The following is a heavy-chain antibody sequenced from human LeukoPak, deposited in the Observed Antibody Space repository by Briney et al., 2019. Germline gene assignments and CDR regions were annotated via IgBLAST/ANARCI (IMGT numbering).Heavy chain of an antibody. CDR1: GSTFSDFY. D-gene: IGHD6-19*01. Sequence: GGSLRLSCAASGSTFSDFYMTWIRQAPGKGLEWVSYISNRGSTIHYADSVRGRFTISRDNAKKSLYLQMNSLRAEDTAVYYCAKVEGVAGPGDYWGQGTLVTVSS. CDR3: AKVEGVAGPGDY. J-gene: IGHJ4*02. V-gene: IGHV3-11*01. CDR2: ISNRGSTI.